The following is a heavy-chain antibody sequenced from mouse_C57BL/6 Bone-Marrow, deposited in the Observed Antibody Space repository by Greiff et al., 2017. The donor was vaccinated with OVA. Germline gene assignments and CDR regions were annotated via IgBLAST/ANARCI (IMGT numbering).Heavy chain of an antibody. J-gene: IGHJ4*01. CDR3: ARSIWLPGAMDY. V-gene: IGHV14-2*01. CDR1: GFNIKDYY. CDR2: IDPEDGET. D-gene: IGHD2-2*01. Sequence: VHVKQSGAELVKPGASVKLSCTASGFNIKDYYMHWVKQRTEQGLEWIGRIDPEDGETKYAPKFQGKATVTADPSSNTAYLQLSSLTSEDTAVYYCARSIWLPGAMDYWGQGTSVTVSS.